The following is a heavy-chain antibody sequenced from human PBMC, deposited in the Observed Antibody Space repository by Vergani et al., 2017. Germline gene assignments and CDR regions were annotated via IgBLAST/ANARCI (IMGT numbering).Heavy chain of an antibody. CDR1: GFTFSNYG. D-gene: IGHD2-2*01. CDR3: RGDDIVVVPAAKEDY. V-gene: IGHV3-30*02. CDR2: IRYDGSNK. J-gene: IGHJ4*02. Sequence: QVQLVESGGGVVQPGGSLRLSCAASGFTFSNYGMHWVRQAPGKGLEWVAFIRYDGSNKYYADSVKGRFTISRDNSKNTLYLQMNSLRTEDTAVYYCRGDDIVVVPAAKEDYWGQETLVTVSS.